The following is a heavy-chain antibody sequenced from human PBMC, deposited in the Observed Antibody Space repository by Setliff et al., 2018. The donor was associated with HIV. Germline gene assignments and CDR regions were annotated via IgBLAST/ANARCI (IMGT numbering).Heavy chain of an antibody. J-gene: IGHJ4*02. CDR1: GFTFSSYS. CDR2: ISSSSGTI. D-gene: IGHD6-13*01. Sequence: GGSLRLSCAASGFTFSSYSMNWVRQAPGKGLEWVSYISSSSGTIYYADSVKGRFTISRDNAKNSLYLQMNSLRAEDTAVYYCARSRAAGFDYWGQGTLVTVSS. CDR3: ARSRAAGFDY. V-gene: IGHV3-48*01.